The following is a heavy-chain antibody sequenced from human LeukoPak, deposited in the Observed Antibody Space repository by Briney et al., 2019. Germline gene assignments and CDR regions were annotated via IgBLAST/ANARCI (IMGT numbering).Heavy chain of an antibody. D-gene: IGHD3-10*01. CDR2: SSTSSTYM. V-gene: IGHV3-21*01. Sequence: PGGSLRLSCSASGFTFSNYILNWVRQAPGEGLEWVSSSSTSSTYMYYADSVKGRFTISRDNAKSSLYLQTDSLRAEDTAVYYCARAMSFYYGSAFDYWGQGTLVTVSS. CDR3: ARAMSFYYGSAFDY. CDR1: GFTFSNYI. J-gene: IGHJ4*02.